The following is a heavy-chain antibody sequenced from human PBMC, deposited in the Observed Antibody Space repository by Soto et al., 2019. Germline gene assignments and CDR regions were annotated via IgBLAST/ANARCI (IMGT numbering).Heavy chain of an antibody. CDR3: ARVPYYTGSETVYEDAFDI. J-gene: IGHJ3*02. CDR1: GYTFSSYD. Sequence: QVQLVQSGAEVKEPGASVKVSCKASGYTFSSYDINWVRQATGQGLEWMGWMNPNSGNTGYAQKFQGRVTMTRNTSRGTAYMELSSLRSEYTAVYYCARVPYYTGSETVYEDAFDIWGQGTMVSVSS. D-gene: IGHD3-10*01. CDR2: MNPNSGNT. V-gene: IGHV1-8*02.